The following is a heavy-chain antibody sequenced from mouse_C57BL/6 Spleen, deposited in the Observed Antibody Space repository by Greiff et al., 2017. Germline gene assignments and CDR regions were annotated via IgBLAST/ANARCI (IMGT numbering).Heavy chain of an antibody. J-gene: IGHJ1*03. CDR2: INPYNGGT. CDR1: GYTFTDYY. D-gene: IGHD1-1*01. Sequence: VQLQQSGPVLVKPGASVKMSCKASGYTFTDYYMNWVKQSHGKSLEWIGVINPYNGGTSYNQKFKGKATFTVDKSSSTAYMELNSLTSEDSAVYYCARSGYYGSSYWYFDVGGTGTTVTVSS. CDR3: ARSGYYGSSYWYFDV. V-gene: IGHV1-19*01.